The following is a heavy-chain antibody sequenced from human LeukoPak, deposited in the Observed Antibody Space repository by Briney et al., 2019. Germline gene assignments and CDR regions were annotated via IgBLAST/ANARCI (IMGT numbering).Heavy chain of an antibody. Sequence: SETLSLTCTVSGGSIFSYYFNWIRQPPGKGLEWIGYIYSNGITSYNPSLRSRGTISIATSKNQSSLRLWSVTAADTTIYYCARRAYYDTSGYYPASGYFDLWGRGTLVTVSS. CDR2: IYSNGIT. J-gene: IGHJ2*01. V-gene: IGHV4-4*08. D-gene: IGHD3-22*01. CDR1: GGSIFSYY. CDR3: ARRAYYDTSGYYPASGYFDL.